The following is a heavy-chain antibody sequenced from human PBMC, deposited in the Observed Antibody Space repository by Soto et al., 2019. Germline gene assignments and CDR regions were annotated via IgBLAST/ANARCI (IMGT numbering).Heavy chain of an antibody. CDR1: GYTFTDYY. D-gene: IGHD1-7*01. J-gene: IGHJ6*02. Sequence: ASVKVSCKASGYTFTDYYMHWVRQAPGQGLEWMGWINPDSGGTNYAQKFQGRVTMTRDTSISTAYMELSRLRSDDTAVYYCARKLELRGSYYYYYDMDVWGQGTTVTVSS. V-gene: IGHV1-2*02. CDR3: ARKLELRGSYYYYYDMDV. CDR2: INPDSGGT.